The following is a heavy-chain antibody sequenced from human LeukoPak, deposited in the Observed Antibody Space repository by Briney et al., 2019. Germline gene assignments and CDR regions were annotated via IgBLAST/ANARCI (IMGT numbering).Heavy chain of an antibody. D-gene: IGHD5-24*01. J-gene: IGHJ4*02. V-gene: IGHV3-30*04. CDR1: GFTFSSYA. Sequence: GGSLRLSCAASGFTFSSYAMHWVRQAPGKGLEWVAVISYDGSNKYYADSVKGRFIISRDNSKNTLYLQMNSLRAEDTAVYYCARGRWLQSVYFDYWGQGTLVTVSS. CDR3: ARGRWLQSVYFDY. CDR2: ISYDGSNK.